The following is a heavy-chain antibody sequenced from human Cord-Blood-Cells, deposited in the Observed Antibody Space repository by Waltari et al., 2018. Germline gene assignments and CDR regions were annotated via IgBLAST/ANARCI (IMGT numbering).Heavy chain of an antibody. V-gene: IGHV4-34*01. J-gene: IGHJ5*02. Sequence: QAQLQQWGASQLKSSETLSLIAAGLGGCFMGYYRSWIRQHPGKGLEWIGEINHSGSTNYNPSLKSRVTISVDTSKNQFSLKLSSVTAADTAVYYCARGGEDNWFDPWGQGTLVTVSS. CDR1: GGCFMGYY. CDR2: INHSGST. D-gene: IGHD3-10*01. CDR3: ARGGEDNWFDP.